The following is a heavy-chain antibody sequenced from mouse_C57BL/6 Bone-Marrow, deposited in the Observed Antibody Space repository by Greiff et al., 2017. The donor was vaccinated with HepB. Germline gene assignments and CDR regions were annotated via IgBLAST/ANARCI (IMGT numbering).Heavy chain of an antibody. CDR3: ARGDYYGSSFAY. CDR2: ISYSGST. CDR1: GYSITSGYD. V-gene: IGHV3-1*01. J-gene: IGHJ3*01. D-gene: IGHD1-1*01. Sequence: EVKLQESGPGMVKPSQSLSLTCTVTGYSITSGYDWHWIRHFPGNKLEWMDYISYSGSTNYNPSLKSRISITHDTSKNHFFLKLNSVTTEDTATYYCARGDYYGSSFAYWGQGTLVTVSA.